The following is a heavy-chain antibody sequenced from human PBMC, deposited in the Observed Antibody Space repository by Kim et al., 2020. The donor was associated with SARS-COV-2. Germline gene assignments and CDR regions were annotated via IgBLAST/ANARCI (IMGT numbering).Heavy chain of an antibody. V-gene: IGHV3-23*01. CDR3: AKGTVTRTMYYFDY. J-gene: IGHJ4*02. Sequence: ADSVKGRFTISRDNSKNTLYLQMNSLRAEDTAVYYCAKGTVTRTMYYFDYWGQGTLVTVSS. D-gene: IGHD4-17*01.